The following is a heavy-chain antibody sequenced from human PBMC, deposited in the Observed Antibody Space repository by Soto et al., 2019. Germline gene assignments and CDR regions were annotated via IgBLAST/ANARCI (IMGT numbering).Heavy chain of an antibody. J-gene: IGHJ4*02. CDR1: GFTFSSYA. CDR2: ISGSGGST. CDR3: AKGKTIFGVVSLSSGGYYFDY. Sequence: GGSLRLSCAASGFTFSSYAMSWVRQAPGKGLEWVSAISGSGGSTYYADSVKGRFTISRDNSKNTLYLQMNSLRAEDTAVYYCAKGKTIFGVVSLSSGGYYFDYWGQGTLVTVSS. V-gene: IGHV3-23*01. D-gene: IGHD3-3*01.